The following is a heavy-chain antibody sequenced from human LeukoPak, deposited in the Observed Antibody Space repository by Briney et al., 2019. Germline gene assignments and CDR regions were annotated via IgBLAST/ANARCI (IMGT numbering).Heavy chain of an antibody. V-gene: IGHV4-59*01. CDR2: IYYSGST. D-gene: IGHD1-26*01. Sequence: SETLSLTCTVSGGSISSSYWSWIRQPPGKGLEWIGYIYYSGSTNYNPSLKSRVTISVDTSKNQFSLKLSSVTAADTAVYYCARSYPRYYYYYGMDVWGQGTTVTVSS. CDR1: GGSISSSY. J-gene: IGHJ6*02. CDR3: ARSYPRYYYYYGMDV.